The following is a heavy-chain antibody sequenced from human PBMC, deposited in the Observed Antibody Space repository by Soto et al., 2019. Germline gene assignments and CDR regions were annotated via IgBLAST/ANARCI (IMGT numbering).Heavy chain of an antibody. V-gene: IGHV4-59*01. CDR2: IYYSGNT. Sequence: SETLSLTCTVSGGSISSYYWSWIRQPPGKGLEWIGYIYYSGNTNYNPSHKSRVTISIDTSKNQFSLKLRSVTAADTAVYYCARGGVVWTFDYWGQGTLVTVSS. CDR3: ARGGVVWTFDY. D-gene: IGHD2-8*02. J-gene: IGHJ4*02. CDR1: GGSISSYY.